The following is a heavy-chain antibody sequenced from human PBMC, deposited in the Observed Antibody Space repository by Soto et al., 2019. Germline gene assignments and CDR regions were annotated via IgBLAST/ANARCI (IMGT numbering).Heavy chain of an antibody. CDR1: GGTFSSYA. Sequence: GASVKVSCKASGGTFSSYAISWVRQAPGQGLEWMGGIIPIFGTANYAQKFQGRVTITADESTSTAYMELSSLRSEDTAVYYCAREGQQLVPDYYYYYGMDVWGQGTTVTVSS. J-gene: IGHJ6*02. CDR2: IIPIFGTA. CDR3: AREGQQLVPDYYYYYGMDV. V-gene: IGHV1-69*13. D-gene: IGHD6-13*01.